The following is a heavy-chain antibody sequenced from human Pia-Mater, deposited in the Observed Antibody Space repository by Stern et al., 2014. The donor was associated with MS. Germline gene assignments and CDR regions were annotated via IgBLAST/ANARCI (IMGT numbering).Heavy chain of an antibody. CDR1: GGTFNGYA. Sequence: QVQLLQSGAEVKKPGSSVKVSCKASGGTFNGYAINWLRQAPGQGLEWMGGIIPIFGTANYAQKFQGRVTITADESTRTSSMQLSSLRYDDTAVYYCARDGRHTDNYGLDVWGQGTTVTVSS. CDR3: ARDGRHTDNYGLDV. J-gene: IGHJ6*02. D-gene: IGHD3-9*01. V-gene: IGHV1-69*01. CDR2: IIPIFGTA.